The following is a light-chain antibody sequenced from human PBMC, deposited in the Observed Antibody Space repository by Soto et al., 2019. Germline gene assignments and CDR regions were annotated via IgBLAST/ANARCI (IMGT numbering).Light chain of an antibody. CDR1: SSNIASNY. V-gene: IGLV1-47*02. J-gene: IGLJ2*01. CDR2: NEN. CDR3: AAWDDTLSGPI. Sequence: HSVLNKPPSAYGTPGQRVTISCSGSSSNIASNYVYWYQQVPGTAPKLLIYNENERPTGVPDRFSGSKSGTSASLAISGLRSEDEANYYCAAWDDTLSGPIFGGGTKFTVL.